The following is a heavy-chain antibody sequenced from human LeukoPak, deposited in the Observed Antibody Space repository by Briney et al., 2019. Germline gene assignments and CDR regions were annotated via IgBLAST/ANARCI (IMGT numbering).Heavy chain of an antibody. J-gene: IGHJ5*02. CDR3: ARDLRGGSYVWFDP. D-gene: IGHD1-26*01. CDR2: IKQDGSEK. Sequence: GGSLRLSCAASGFTVSSNYMSWVRQAPGKGLEWVANIKQDGSEKYYVDSVKGRFTISRDNAKNSLYLQMNSLRAEDTAVYYCARDLRGGSYVWFDPWGQGTLVTVSS. CDR1: GFTVSSNY. V-gene: IGHV3-7*01.